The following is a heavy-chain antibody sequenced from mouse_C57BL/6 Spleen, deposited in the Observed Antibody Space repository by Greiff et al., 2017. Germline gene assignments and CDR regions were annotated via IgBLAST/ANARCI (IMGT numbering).Heavy chain of an antibody. Sequence: QVQLQQSGPELVKPGASVKISCKASGYAFSSSWMNWVKQRPGKGLEWIGRIYPGDGDTNYNGKFKGKATLTADKSSSTAYMHLSSLTSVDSAVYFCARCLITTGVADWYFDVWGTWTTVTVSS. D-gene: IGHD1-1*01. CDR3: ARCLITTGVADWYFDV. CDR1: GYAFSSSW. J-gene: IGHJ1*03. CDR2: IYPGDGDT. V-gene: IGHV1-82*01.